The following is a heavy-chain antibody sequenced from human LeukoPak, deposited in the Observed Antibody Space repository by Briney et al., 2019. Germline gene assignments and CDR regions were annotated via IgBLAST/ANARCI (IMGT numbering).Heavy chain of an antibody. J-gene: IGHJ5*02. Sequence: SETLSLTRTVSGGSISSYYWSCIRHPAGEGLECIRRIYTSGSTNYNPSFKSRVTMSVDKSKNQFCLKLSSVTAADTAVYYCAREGGASGAAADKTNWFDPWGQGTLVTVSS. CDR1: GGSISSYY. V-gene: IGHV4-4*07. CDR2: IYTSGST. CDR3: AREGGASGAAADKTNWFDP. D-gene: IGHD6-13*01.